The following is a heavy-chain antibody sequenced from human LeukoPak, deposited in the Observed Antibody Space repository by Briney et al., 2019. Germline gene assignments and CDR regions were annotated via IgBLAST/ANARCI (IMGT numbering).Heavy chain of an antibody. J-gene: IGHJ4*02. V-gene: IGHV3-30*03. Sequence: GRSLRLSCAASGFTFSSYGMHWVRRAPGKGLEWVAVISYDGSNRYYADSVKGRFTISRDNSKNTLYLQMNSLRAEDTAVYYCVRESFSRGDFNWGQGTLVSVSS. CDR3: VRESFSRGDFN. CDR2: ISYDGSNR. D-gene: IGHD7-27*01. CDR1: GFTFSSYG.